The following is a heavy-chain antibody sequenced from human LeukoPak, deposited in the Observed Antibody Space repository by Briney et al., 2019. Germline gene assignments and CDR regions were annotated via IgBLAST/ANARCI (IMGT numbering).Heavy chain of an antibody. V-gene: IGHV3-30*02. CDR2: IRYDGSNK. CDR1: GFTFSSYG. CDR3: AALLKDLVPPPTGAP. D-gene: IGHD2-2*01. J-gene: IGHJ5*02. Sequence: PGGSLRLSCTASGFTFSSYGMHWVRQAPGKGLEWVAFIRYDGSNKYYADSVKGRFTISRDNSKNTLYLQMNSLRAEDTAVYYCAALLKDLVPPPTGAPWGQGTLVTVSS.